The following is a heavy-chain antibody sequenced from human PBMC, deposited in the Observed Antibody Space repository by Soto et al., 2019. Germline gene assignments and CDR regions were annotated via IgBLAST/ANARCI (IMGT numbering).Heavy chain of an antibody. CDR1: GFTFSSYG. Sequence: PGGSLRLSCAASGFTFSSYGMHWVRQAPGKGLEWVAVIWYDGSNKYYADSVKGRFTISRDNSKNTLYLQMNSLRAEDTAVYYCARVYSVNYLGYFDYWGQGALVTVSS. CDR3: ARVYSVNYLGYFDY. J-gene: IGHJ4*02. D-gene: IGHD6-13*01. CDR2: IWYDGSNK. V-gene: IGHV3-33*01.